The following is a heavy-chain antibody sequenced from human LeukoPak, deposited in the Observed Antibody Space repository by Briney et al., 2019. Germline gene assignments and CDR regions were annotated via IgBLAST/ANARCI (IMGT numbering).Heavy chain of an antibody. D-gene: IGHD1-26*01. Sequence: SETLSLTCTVSGYSTSSGFYWGWIRQSPGKGLDWIGSIHYSKMTFYNPSLKSRVTMSLDTSKNRFSLNLSSVTAADTAVYYCARAVGTTTGLLDYWGQGALVTVSS. CDR1: GYSTSSGFY. J-gene: IGHJ4*02. V-gene: IGHV4-38-2*02. CDR2: IHYSKMT. CDR3: ARAVGTTTGLLDY.